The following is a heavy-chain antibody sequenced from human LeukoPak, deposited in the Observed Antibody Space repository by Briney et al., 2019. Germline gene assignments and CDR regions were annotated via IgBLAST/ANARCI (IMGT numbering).Heavy chain of an antibody. D-gene: IGHD3-10*01. CDR2: VSGSGGST. Sequence: GGSLRLSCAASGFTFSSYAMSWVRQAPGKGLEWFSAVSGSGGSTYYADSVKGLFTISRDNSKNTLYLQMNSLRAEDTAVYYCAKRMIRGVNHDAFDLWGQGTMVTVSS. CDR1: GFTFSSYA. J-gene: IGHJ3*01. CDR3: AKRMIRGVNHDAFDL. V-gene: IGHV3-23*01.